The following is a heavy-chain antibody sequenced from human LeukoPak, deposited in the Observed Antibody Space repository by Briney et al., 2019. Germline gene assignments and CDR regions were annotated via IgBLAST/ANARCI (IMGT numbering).Heavy chain of an antibody. CDR1: GGSISSYY. V-gene: IGHV4-59*01. CDR3: ARDSMIRDFYYGMDV. J-gene: IGHJ6*02. CDR2: IYYSGST. Sequence: PSETLSLTCTVSGGSISSYYWSWIRQPPGKGLEWIGYIYYSGSTNYNPSLKSRVTISVDTSKNQFSLKLSSVTAADTAVFYCARDSMIRDFYYGMDVWGQGTTVTVSS. D-gene: IGHD2/OR15-2a*01.